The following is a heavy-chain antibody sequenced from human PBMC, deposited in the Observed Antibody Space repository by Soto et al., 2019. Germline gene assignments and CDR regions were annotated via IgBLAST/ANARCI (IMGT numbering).Heavy chain of an antibody. Sequence: GASVKVSCKASGYTFTSYYMHWVRQTPGQGLEWMGIINPSGGSTSYAQKFQGRVTMTRDTSTSTVYMELSSLRSEDTAVYYCARDSRGRDIVESYGMDVWGQGTTVTVSS. J-gene: IGHJ6*02. CDR3: ARDSRGRDIVESYGMDV. CDR2: INPSGGST. V-gene: IGHV1-46*01. D-gene: IGHD2-15*01. CDR1: GYTFTSYY.